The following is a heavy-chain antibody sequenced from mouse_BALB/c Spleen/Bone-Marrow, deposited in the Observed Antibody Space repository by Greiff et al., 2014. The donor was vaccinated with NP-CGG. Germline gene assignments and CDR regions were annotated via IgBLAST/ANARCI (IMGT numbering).Heavy chain of an antibody. Sequence: SAAELARPGASVKVSCKASGYIFTTFTMHWVKQRPGQGLEWIGYINPSSGYTEYNQKFRDKTTLTADKSSSTAYMQLSSLTSEDSAVYYCAKINYGYYAMDYWGQGTSVTVSS. J-gene: IGHJ4*01. V-gene: IGHV1-4*02. CDR3: AKINYGYYAMDY. CDR1: GYIFTTFT. D-gene: IGHD1-1*01. CDR2: INPSSGYT.